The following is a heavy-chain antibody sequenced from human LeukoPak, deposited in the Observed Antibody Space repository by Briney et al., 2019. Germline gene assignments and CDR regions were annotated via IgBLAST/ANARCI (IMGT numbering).Heavy chain of an antibody. J-gene: IGHJ3*02. CDR2: IYYSGST. V-gene: IGHV4-39*07. CDR3: ARFRTPYYYDSSGVQAIGAFDI. CDR1: GGSISSSSYY. Sequence: KPSETLSLTCTVSGGSISSSSYYWGWIRQPPGKGLEWIGSIYYSGSTYYNPSLKSRVTISVDTSKNQFSLKLSSVTAADTAVYYCARFRTPYYYDSSGVQAIGAFDIWGQGTMVTVSS. D-gene: IGHD3-22*01.